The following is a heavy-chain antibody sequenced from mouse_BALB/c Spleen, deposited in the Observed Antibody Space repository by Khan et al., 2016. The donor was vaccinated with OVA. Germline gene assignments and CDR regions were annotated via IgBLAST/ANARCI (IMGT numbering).Heavy chain of an antibody. Sequence: QVRLQQSGAELARPGASVKMSCKASGYTFTSYTIHWIKQRPGQGLEWIGYINPSSGYTNYNQKFKDKATLTADQSSTTAYMQLSSLPSDDSAVYYCARDGAYYRNDGWFAYWGQGTLVTVSA. J-gene: IGHJ3*01. CDR2: INPSSGYT. CDR1: GYTFTSYT. D-gene: IGHD2-14*01. CDR3: ARDGAYYRNDGWFAY. V-gene: IGHV1-4*01.